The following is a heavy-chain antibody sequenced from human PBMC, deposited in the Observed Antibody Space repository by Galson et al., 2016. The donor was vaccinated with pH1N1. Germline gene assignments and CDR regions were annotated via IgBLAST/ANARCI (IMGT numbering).Heavy chain of an antibody. CDR3: ARARFDP. J-gene: IGHJ5*02. V-gene: IGHV3-7*01. CDR2: IRQDGSEK. CDR1: GFGFSSYA. Sequence: SLRLSCAASGFGFSSYAMHWVRQAPGKGLEWVANIRQDGSEKYYVDSVKGRFTISRDNAKNSLYLQMNSLTAEDTAVYYCARARFDPWGQGTLVTVSS.